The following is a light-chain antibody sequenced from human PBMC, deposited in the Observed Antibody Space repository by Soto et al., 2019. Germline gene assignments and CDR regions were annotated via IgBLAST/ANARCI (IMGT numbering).Light chain of an antibody. CDR2: GAS. Sequence: TQSPATLFVSPGETATLSWRDIQSVSSNLAWYQQKPGQAPRLLIHGASNRATGIPDRFSGSGSGTDFTLTISRLEPEDFAVYYCQQYGGSPRTFGQGTKVDIK. J-gene: IGKJ1*01. CDR3: QQYGGSPRT. V-gene: IGKV3-20*01. CDR1: QSVSSN.